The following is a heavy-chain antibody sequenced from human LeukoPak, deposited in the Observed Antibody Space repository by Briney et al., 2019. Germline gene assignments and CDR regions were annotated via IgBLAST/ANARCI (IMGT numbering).Heavy chain of an antibody. Sequence: SETLSLTCTVSGGSISSSSYYWSWIRQPPGKGLEWIGYIYYSGSTNYNPSLKSRVTISVDTSKNQFSLKLSSVTAADTAVYYCARDVTAYYDILTGYYTEWFDPWGQGTLVTVSS. CDR2: IYYSGST. CDR3: ARDVTAYYDILTGYYTEWFDP. D-gene: IGHD3-9*01. V-gene: IGHV4-61*01. CDR1: GGSISSSSYY. J-gene: IGHJ5*02.